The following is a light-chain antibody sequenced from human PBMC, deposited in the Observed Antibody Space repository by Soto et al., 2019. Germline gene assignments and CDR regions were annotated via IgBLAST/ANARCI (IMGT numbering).Light chain of an antibody. CDR1: SSDVGGYNY. CDR2: EVS. Sequence: QSVLTQPASVSGSPGQSITISCTGTSSDVGGYNYVSWYQHHPGKAPKLLIYEVSNRPSGVSDRFSGSKSGNTASLTISGLQAEEEADYYCGSYTSSTPFVFGIGTKATVL. J-gene: IGLJ1*01. V-gene: IGLV2-14*01. CDR3: GSYTSSTPFV.